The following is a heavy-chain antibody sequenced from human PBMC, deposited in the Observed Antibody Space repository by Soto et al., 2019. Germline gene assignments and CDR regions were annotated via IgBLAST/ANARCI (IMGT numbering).Heavy chain of an antibody. CDR1: GFTFGDYA. J-gene: IGHJ6*02. CDR3: KSSSSPYYYYYGMDV. CDR2: IRSKAYGGTT. Sequence: PGGSLRLSCTASGFTFGDYAMSWFRQAPGKGLEWVGFIRSKAYGGTTEYAASVKGRFTISRDDSKSIAYLQMNSLKTEDTAVYYCKSSSSPYYYYYGMDVWGQGTTVTVSS. D-gene: IGHD6-6*01. V-gene: IGHV3-49*03.